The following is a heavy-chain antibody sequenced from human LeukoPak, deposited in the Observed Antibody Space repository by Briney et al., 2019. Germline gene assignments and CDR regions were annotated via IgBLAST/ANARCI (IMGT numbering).Heavy chain of an antibody. Sequence: ASVKVSCKASGYTFTSYYMHWVRQAPGQGLEWMGIINPSGGGTSYAQKFQGRVTMTRDTSTSTVYMELSSLRSEDTAVYYCARGYSSGWFHSYYYYGMDVWGQGTTVTVSS. D-gene: IGHD6-19*01. V-gene: IGHV1-46*01. J-gene: IGHJ6*02. CDR2: INPSGGGT. CDR3: ARGYSSGWFHSYYYYGMDV. CDR1: GYTFTSYY.